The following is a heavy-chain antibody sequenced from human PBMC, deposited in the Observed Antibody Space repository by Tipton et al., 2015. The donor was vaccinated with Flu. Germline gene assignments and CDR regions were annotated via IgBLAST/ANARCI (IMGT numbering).Heavy chain of an antibody. V-gene: IGHV4-59*01. CDR3: ARGYLSDSSGYRKNGFDL. CDR2: IYYTGST. J-gene: IGHJ3*01. D-gene: IGHD3-22*01. Sequence: PGLVKPSEILSLTCTVSGGSISNYFWNWIRQPPGKGLEWIAYIYYTGSTNYNPSLKSRVTISEDRSKNQFSLKLTSVTAADTAVYYCARGYLSDSSGYRKNGFDLWGQGTMVTVSS. CDR1: GGSISNYF.